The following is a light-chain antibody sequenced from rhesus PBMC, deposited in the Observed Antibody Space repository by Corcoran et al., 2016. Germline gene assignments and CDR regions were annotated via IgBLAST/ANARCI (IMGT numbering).Light chain of an antibody. J-gene: IGKJ4*01. Sequence: DIVMTQTPLSLPVTPGEPASISCRSSQSLLHSNGHTYLFWYLQKPGLFPQLLIYLASNRALSFPERVRGSGSGTDFTLKISRVEAEDVGIYYWLQDIQIPVTFGGGTKVEIK. CDR3: LQDIQIPVT. CDR1: QSLLHSNGHTY. V-gene: IGKV2-78*01. CDR2: LAS.